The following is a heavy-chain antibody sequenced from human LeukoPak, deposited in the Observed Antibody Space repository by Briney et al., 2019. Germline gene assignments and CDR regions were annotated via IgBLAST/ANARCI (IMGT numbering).Heavy chain of an antibody. Sequence: SETLSLTCAVYGGSFSGYYWSWIRQPPGKGLEWIGEINHSGSTNFAPSLKSRVTMSVDTSKNQFSLKLSSVIAADTALYYCARGGAEIVAVIAAPPIGSYFDSWGQGTPVTVSS. CDR1: GGSFSGYY. CDR2: INHSGST. D-gene: IGHD2-15*01. CDR3: ARGGAEIVAVIAAPPIGSYFDS. J-gene: IGHJ4*02. V-gene: IGHV4-34*01.